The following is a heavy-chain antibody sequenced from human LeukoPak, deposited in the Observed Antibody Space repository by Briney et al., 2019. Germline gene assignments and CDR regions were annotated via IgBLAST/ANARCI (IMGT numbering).Heavy chain of an antibody. D-gene: IGHD2-8*02. CDR1: GASISSGNYY. J-gene: IGHJ2*01. V-gene: IGHV4-61*02. CDR3: ARGYNTGWYFDP. CDR2: INPSGDT. Sequence: PSQTLSLTCTVSGASISSGNYYWSWIRQPAGKGLEWIGRINPSGDTNYNPSLKIRVTFSIETSKNQFSLKLNSVTAADTAMYFCARGYNTGWYFDPWGRGTLVTVSS.